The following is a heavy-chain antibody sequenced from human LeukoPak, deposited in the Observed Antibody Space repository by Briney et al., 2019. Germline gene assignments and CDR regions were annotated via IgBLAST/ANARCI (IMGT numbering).Heavy chain of an antibody. CDR3: ARVNRYYFYLDV. D-gene: IGHD1-14*01. CDR1: GGTSSTYT. J-gene: IGHJ6*03. CDR2: IIPIFRTP. V-gene: IGHV1-69*05. Sequence: SVKVSCKASGGTSSTYTITWVRQAPGQGLEGMGGIIPIFRTPNYAQKFQGRGTITTDESTSTANMELSSLKSEDTAIYFCARVNRYYFYLDVWNKGTTVTVSS.